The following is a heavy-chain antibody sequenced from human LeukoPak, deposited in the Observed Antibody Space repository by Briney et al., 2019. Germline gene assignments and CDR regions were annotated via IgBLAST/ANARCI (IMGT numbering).Heavy chain of an antibody. Sequence: ASVKVSCKASGYTFTNHYMHWVRQAPGQRLEWMGMIDPSGGSTSYAQKFQGRVTMTRDMSTSTVYMELSSLRSDDTAVYYCARDRCTNGVCRVFDYWGQGTLVTVSS. J-gene: IGHJ4*02. CDR1: GYTFTNHY. V-gene: IGHV1-46*01. D-gene: IGHD2-8*01. CDR3: ARDRCTNGVCRVFDY. CDR2: IDPSGGST.